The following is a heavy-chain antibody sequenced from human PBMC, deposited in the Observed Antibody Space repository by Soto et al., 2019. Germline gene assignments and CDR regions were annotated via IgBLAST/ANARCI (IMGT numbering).Heavy chain of an antibody. CDR2: ISYDGSNK. Sequence: QVQLVESGGGVVQPGRSLRLSCAASGFTFSSYGMHWVRQAPGKGLEWVAVISYDGSNKYYADSVKGRFTISRDNSKNTLYLQMNSLRAEDTAVYYCAKVGEYSGYFYSGYYYGMDVWGQGTTVTVSS. CDR3: AKVGEYSGYFYSGYYYGMDV. J-gene: IGHJ6*02. CDR1: GFTFSSYG. D-gene: IGHD5-12*01. V-gene: IGHV3-30*18.